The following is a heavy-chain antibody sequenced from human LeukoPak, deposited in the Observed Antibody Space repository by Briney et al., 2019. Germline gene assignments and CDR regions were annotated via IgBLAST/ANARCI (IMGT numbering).Heavy chain of an antibody. V-gene: IGHV3-23*01. J-gene: IGHJ4*02. CDR1: GFTFSSYA. CDR2: ISGSGGST. CDR3: AKDPTPRRPEVYFDY. Sequence: GRSLRLSCAASGFTFSSYAMSWVRQAPGKGLEWVSAISGSGGSTYYAGSVKGRFTISRDNSKNTLYLQMNSLRAEDTAVYYCAKDPTPRRPEVYFDYWGQGTLVTVSS.